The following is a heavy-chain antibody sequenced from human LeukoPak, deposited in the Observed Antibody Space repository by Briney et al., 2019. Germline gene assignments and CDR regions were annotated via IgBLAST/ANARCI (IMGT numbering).Heavy chain of an antibody. Sequence: PGGSLRLSCAASGFTFSSYGMSWVRQVPGKGLEWVSAISGSGGSTYNADSVKGRFTISRDNAKNTLYLQMNSLRAEDTAVYYCAKDHALGAFDIWGQGTMVTVSS. D-gene: IGHD7-27*01. J-gene: IGHJ3*02. V-gene: IGHV3-23*01. CDR2: ISGSGGST. CDR3: AKDHALGAFDI. CDR1: GFTFSSYG.